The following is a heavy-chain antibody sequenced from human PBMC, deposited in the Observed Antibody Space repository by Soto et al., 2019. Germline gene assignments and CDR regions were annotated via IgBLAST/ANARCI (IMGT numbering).Heavy chain of an antibody. Sequence: QVQLVQSGAEVKEPGASVKVSCKASGYTFTSYGISWVRQAPGQGLEWMGWISAHNGDTNYAQKLKGRVTMTTDTFTSTAYMEVRSLRSDDTAVYYCARATGRFDYWGQGTLVTVSS. CDR1: GYTFTSYG. CDR2: ISAHNGDT. CDR3: ARATGRFDY. V-gene: IGHV1-18*01. J-gene: IGHJ4*02. D-gene: IGHD1-26*01.